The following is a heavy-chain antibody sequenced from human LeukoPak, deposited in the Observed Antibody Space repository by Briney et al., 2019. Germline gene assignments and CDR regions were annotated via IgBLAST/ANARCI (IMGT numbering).Heavy chain of an antibody. CDR3: ARDGRSKSSSWEQWLVHRTDLFDH. CDR1: GFTFSDYY. CDR2: ISSSGSTI. Sequence: GGSLRLSCAASGFTFSDYYMSWIRQAPGKGLEWVSYISSSGSTIYYADSVKGRFTISRDNAKNSLYLQMNSLGAEDTAVYYCARDGRSKSSSWEQWLVHRTDLFDHWGQGTLVTVSS. V-gene: IGHV3-11*01. J-gene: IGHJ4*02. D-gene: IGHD6-19*01.